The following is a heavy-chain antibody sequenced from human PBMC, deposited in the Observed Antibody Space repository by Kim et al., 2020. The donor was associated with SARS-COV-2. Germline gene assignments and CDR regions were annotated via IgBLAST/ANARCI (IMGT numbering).Heavy chain of an antibody. CDR1: GCTFSSYA. D-gene: IGHD5-12*01. CDR2: IIPILGKA. CDR3: ARGLGGYDQETDY. J-gene: IGHJ4*02. V-gene: IGHV1-69*04. Sequence: SVKVSCKASGCTFSSYAISWVRQAPGQGLEWMGRIIPILGKANYAQKFQGRVTITADKSTSTAYMELSSLRSEDTAVYYCARGLGGYDQETDYWGQGTLVTVSS.